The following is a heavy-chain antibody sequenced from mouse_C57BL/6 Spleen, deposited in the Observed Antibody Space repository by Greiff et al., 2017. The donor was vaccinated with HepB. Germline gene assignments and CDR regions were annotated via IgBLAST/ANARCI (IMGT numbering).Heavy chain of an antibody. CDR2: IYPGSGNT. J-gene: IGHJ2*01. D-gene: IGHD1-1*01. CDR1: GYTFTDYY. CDR3: ARSDYYGSSPFDY. V-gene: IGHV1-76*01. Sequence: VKLVDSGAELVRPGASVKLSCKASGYTFTDYYINWVKQRPGQGLEWIARIYPGSGNTYYNEKFKGKATLTAEKSSSTAYMQLSSLTSEDSAVYFCARSDYYGSSPFDYWGQGTTLTVSS.